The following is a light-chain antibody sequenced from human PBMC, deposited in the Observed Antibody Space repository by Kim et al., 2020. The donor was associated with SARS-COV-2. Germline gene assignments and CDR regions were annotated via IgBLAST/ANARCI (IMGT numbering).Light chain of an antibody. CDR3: MQGTHWPPWT. CDR2: KVS. V-gene: IGKV2-30*02. CDR1: QSLAHIDGNTY. J-gene: IGKJ1*01. Sequence: DVVMTQSPLSLPVTLGQPASISCRSSQSLAHIDGNTYLSWFHQRPGQSPRRLIYKVSNRDSGVPDRFSGSGSGTVFTLRISRVEAEDVGIYYCMQGTHWPPWTFGQGTKVDIK.